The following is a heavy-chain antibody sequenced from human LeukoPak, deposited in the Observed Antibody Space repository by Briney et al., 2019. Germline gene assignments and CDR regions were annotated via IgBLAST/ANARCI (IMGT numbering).Heavy chain of an antibody. CDR1: GFTFSSYS. D-gene: IGHD1-7*01. CDR2: ISSSSYI. Sequence: GGSLRLSCAASGFTFSSYSMNWVRQAPGKGLEWVSCISSSSYIYYADSVKGRFTISRDNAKNSLYLQMNSLRVEDTAVYYCARAHNWKYGTFDYWGQGTLVTVSS. V-gene: IGHV3-21*01. J-gene: IGHJ4*02. CDR3: ARAHNWKYGTFDY.